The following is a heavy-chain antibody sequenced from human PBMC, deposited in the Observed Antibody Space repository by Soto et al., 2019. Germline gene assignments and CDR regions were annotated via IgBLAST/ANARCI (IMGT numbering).Heavy chain of an antibody. CDR3: VRDGGYYGMDV. J-gene: IGHJ6*02. D-gene: IGHD3-16*01. Sequence: GGSLRLSCVVSGVTFSTYDMHWGRQVTGKGLEWVSLIGTAGDTYYPDSVKGRFTISRENAKKSLYLQMNSLRVGDTAVYYCVRDGGYYGMDVWGQGTTVTVSS. CDR2: IGTAGDT. V-gene: IGHV3-13*01. CDR1: GVTFSTYD.